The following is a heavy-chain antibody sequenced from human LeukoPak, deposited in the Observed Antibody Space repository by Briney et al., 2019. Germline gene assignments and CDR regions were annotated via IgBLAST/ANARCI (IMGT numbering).Heavy chain of an antibody. D-gene: IGHD3-10*01. V-gene: IGHV4-38-2*02. J-gene: IGHJ5*02. CDR1: GYSISSGYY. Sequence: PSQTLSLTCTVSGYSISSGYYWGWIRQPPGKGLEWIGSIYHSGSTYYNPSLKSRVTISVDTSKNQFSLKLSSVTAADTAVYYCARELYGSGGPHWFDPWGQGTLVTVSS. CDR3: ARELYGSGGPHWFDP. CDR2: IYHSGST.